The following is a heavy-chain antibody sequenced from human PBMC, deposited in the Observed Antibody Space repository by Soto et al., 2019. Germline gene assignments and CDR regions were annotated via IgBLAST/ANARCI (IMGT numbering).Heavy chain of an antibody. J-gene: IGHJ4*02. D-gene: IGHD3-22*01. CDR1: GFTFSSYP. V-gene: IGHV3-64*04. CDR3: AIRASYYDSSGYFDY. Sequence: GGSLRLSCTASGFTFSSYPMHWVRQGPGKGLEYVARIISDGSSTCYADSVKGRFTISRDNAKNTLYLQMNSLRAEDTAVYYCAIRASYYDSSGYFDYWGQGTLVTVSS. CDR2: IISDGSST.